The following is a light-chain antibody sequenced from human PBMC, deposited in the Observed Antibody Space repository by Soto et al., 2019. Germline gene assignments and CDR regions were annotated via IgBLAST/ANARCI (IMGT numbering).Light chain of an antibody. CDR1: QTINSW. CDR3: QQYGSIPYT. V-gene: IGKV1-5*03. CDR2: KAS. Sequence: DIQMTQSPSTLSASVRDRVTITCRASQTINSWLAWYQQRPGKAPRLLIYKASTLESGVPSSFSGRGSGTEVTLTLSPLQPDDFAAYYCQQYGSIPYTFGQGTKLDIK. J-gene: IGKJ2*01.